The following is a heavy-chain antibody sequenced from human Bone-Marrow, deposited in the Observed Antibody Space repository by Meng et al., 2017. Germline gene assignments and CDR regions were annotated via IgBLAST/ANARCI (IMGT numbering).Heavy chain of an antibody. V-gene: IGHV3-72*01. D-gene: IGHD6-13*01. CDR2: TKNKAKSYTT. CDR1: GITLSDYY. Sequence: GESLKISCAASGITLSDYYMDWVRQAPGKGLEWVGRTKNKAKSYTTEYAASVKGRFSISRDDSKKTVYLQMNSLSTEDTAVYYCARADSAAAGTPAYFQHWGQGTLVTVSS. J-gene: IGHJ1*01. CDR3: ARADSAAAGTPAYFQH.